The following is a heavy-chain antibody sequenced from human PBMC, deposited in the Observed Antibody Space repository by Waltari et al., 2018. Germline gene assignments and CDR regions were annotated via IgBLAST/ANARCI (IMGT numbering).Heavy chain of an antibody. V-gene: IGHV4-34*01. J-gene: IGHJ6*03. Sequence: QVQLQQWGAGLLNPSETLSPTCGFNGGTFSDYYWTGTREPPGKGLEWIGEIYHSGSTNYNPSLKSRVTISVQMSKNQFSLKLTSLTAADTAVYYCARGAPYHYGSGRKYYMDVWDKGTTVTVSS. CDR1: GGTFSDYY. D-gene: IGHD3-10*01. CDR2: IYHSGST. CDR3: ARGAPYHYGSGRKYYMDV.